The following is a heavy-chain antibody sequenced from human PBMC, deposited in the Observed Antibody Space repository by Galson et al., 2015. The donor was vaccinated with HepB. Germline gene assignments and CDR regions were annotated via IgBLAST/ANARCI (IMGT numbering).Heavy chain of an antibody. CDR3: ARHGNSDCSSTSCYSWLGESYAFDI. V-gene: IGHV5-51*01. CDR2: IYPGDSDT. Sequence: QSGAEVKKPEESLKISCKGSGYSFTSYWIGWVRQMPGKGLEWMGIIYPGDSDTRYSPSFQGQVTISADKSISTAYLQWSSLKASDTAMYYCARHGNSDCSSTSCYSWLGESYAFDIWGQGTRVTVSS. J-gene: IGHJ3*02. CDR1: GYSFTSYW. D-gene: IGHD2-2*01.